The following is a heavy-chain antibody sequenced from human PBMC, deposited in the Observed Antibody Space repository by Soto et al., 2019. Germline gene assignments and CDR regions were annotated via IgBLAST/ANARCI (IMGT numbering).Heavy chain of an antibody. J-gene: IGHJ4*02. CDR2: IWYDGSNK. CDR1: GFTFSSYG. V-gene: IGHV3-33*01. CDR3: ARDRAGIVGATQFDY. Sequence: QVQLVESGGGVVQPGRSLRLSCAASGFTFSSYGMHWVRQAPGKGLEWVAVIWYDGSNKYYADSVEGRFTISRDNSKNTLYLQMNSLRAEDTAVYYCARDRAGIVGATQFDYWGQGTLVTVSS. D-gene: IGHD1-26*01.